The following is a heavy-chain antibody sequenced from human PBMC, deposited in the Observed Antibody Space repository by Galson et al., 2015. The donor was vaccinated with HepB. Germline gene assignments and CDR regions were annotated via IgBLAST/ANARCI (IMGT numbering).Heavy chain of an antibody. CDR3: ASLKGDILTGYYPQGGYYGMDV. J-gene: IGHJ6*02. V-gene: IGHV5-10-1*01. D-gene: IGHD3-9*01. CDR2: IDPSDSYT. Sequence: QSGAEVTKPGESLRISCKGSGYSFTSYRISWVRQMPGKGLEWMGRIDPSDSYTNYSPSFQGHVTISADKSISTAYLQWSSLKASDTAMYYCASLKGDILTGYYPQGGYYGMDVWGQGTTVTVSS. CDR1: GYSFTSYR.